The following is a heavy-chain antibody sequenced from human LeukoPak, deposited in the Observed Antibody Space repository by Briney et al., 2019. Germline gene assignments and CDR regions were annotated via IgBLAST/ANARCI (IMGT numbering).Heavy chain of an antibody. Sequence: ASVKVSCKASGYTFTSYGISWVRQAPGQGLEWMGWISAYNGNTNYAQQLQGRVTMTTDTSTSTAYMELRSLRSDDTAVYYCARDQLEWELSYPGAFDIWGQGTMVTVSS. J-gene: IGHJ3*02. CDR1: GYTFTSYG. V-gene: IGHV1-18*01. D-gene: IGHD1-26*01. CDR2: ISAYNGNT. CDR3: ARDQLEWELSYPGAFDI.